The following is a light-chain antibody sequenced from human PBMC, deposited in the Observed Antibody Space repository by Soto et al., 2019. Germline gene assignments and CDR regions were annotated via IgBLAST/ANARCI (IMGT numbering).Light chain of an antibody. CDR1: SSDVGAYNY. CDR2: EVS. V-gene: IGLV2-14*01. CDR3: SSYTTRSILVV. J-gene: IGLJ2*01. Sequence: QSVLTQPASVSGSPGQSITISCTGTSSDVGAYNYVSWYQQHPDKAPKLMIYEVSNRPSGVSNRFSGSKSGNTASLTISGLQAEDEADYYCSSYTTRSILVVFGGGTKLTVL.